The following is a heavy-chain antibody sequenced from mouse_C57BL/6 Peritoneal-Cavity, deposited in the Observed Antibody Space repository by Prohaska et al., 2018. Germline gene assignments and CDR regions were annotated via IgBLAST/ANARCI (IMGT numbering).Heavy chain of an antibody. CDR1: GFTFSGFW. D-gene: IGHD1-1*01. V-gene: IGHV11-2*01. CDR2: INSDGSAI. Sequence: EVQLLETGGGLVQPGGSRGLSCEGSGFTFSGFWMSWVRQTPGKTLEWIGDINSDGSAINYAPSIKDRFTIFRDNDKSTLYLQMSNVRSEDTATYFCRRYASSYWYFDVWGTGTTVTVSS. CDR3: RRYASSYWYFDV. J-gene: IGHJ1*03.